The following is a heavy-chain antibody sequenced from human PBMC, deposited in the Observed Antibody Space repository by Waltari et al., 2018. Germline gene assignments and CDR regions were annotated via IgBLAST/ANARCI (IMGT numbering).Heavy chain of an antibody. CDR1: GGSFSGYY. J-gene: IGHJ5*02. CDR2: INHSGST. CDR3: ARARTGGGPIRQTQLRTNNWFDP. V-gene: IGHV4-34*01. D-gene: IGHD2-15*01. Sequence: QVQLQQWGAGLLKPSETLSLTCAVYGGSFSGYYWSWIRQPPGKGLEWIGEINHSGSTNYNPSLKSRVTISVDTSKNQFSLKLSSVTAADTAVYYCARARTGGGPIRQTQLRTNNWFDPWGQGTLVTVSS.